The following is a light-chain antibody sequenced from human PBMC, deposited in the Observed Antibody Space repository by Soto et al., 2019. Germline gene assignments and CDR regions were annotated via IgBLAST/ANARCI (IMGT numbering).Light chain of an antibody. J-gene: IGKJ4*01. CDR3: RQYVSYPVT. CDR2: KAS. Sequence: DIQMTQSPSTLSASVGDRVTIACRASQSISNSLAWYQQKPGKAPNLLIYKASSLESGVPSMFSGSGSGTEFTLTISSLQPDDFATYYCRQYVSYPVTFGGGTKVEMK. V-gene: IGKV1-5*03. CDR1: QSISNS.